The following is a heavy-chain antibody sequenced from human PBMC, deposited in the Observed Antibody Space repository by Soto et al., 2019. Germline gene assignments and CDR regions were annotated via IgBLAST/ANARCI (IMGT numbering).Heavy chain of an antibody. V-gene: IGHV4-59*01. J-gene: IGHJ4*02. CDR2: IYYSGST. CDR1: GGSISSYY. CDR3: ARGLGYQLLGYYFDY. D-gene: IGHD2-2*01. Sequence: PSETLSLTCTVSGGSISSYYWSWIRQPPGKGLEWIGYIYYSGSTNYNPSLKSRVTISVDTSKNQFSLKLSSVTAADTAVYYCARGLGYQLLGYYFDYWGQGTLVTVSS.